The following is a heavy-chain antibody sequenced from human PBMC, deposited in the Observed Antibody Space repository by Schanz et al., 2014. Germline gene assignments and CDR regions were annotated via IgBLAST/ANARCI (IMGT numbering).Heavy chain of an antibody. D-gene: IGHD3-3*01. CDR1: GFTFSNYA. CDR2: IWFDGSNK. V-gene: IGHV3-33*08. J-gene: IGHJ4*02. CDR3: ARDKGGYYPFDY. Sequence: VQLVESGGGLLHPGGSLRLSCAASGFTFSNYAMTWVRQTPAKGLEWVAIIWFDGSNKYYADSVKGRFTISRDNSRNTLFLQMNSLRAEDTAVYYCARDKGGYYPFDYWGQGTLVTVSS.